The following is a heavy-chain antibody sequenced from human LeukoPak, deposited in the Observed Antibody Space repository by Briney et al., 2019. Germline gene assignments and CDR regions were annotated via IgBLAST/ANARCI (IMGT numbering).Heavy chain of an antibody. V-gene: IGHV5-51*01. D-gene: IGHD1-26*01. CDR1: GYSLTTYW. J-gene: IGHJ3*02. Sequence: GESLKISCKGSGYSLTTYWIGWVRQMPGKGMEYMGIINPGDSDTRYSPSFQGQVTISVDKSISTAYLQWSSLKASDTAMYYCASPRVGATVFDIWGQGTLVTVSS. CDR2: INPGDSDT. CDR3: ASPRVGATVFDI.